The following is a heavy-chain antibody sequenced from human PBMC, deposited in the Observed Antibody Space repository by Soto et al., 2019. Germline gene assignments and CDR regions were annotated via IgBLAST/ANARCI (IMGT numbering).Heavy chain of an antibody. Sequence: SLRLSCAASGFTFSSYGMHWVRQAPGKGLEWVAVISYDGSNKYYADSVKGRFTISRDNSKNTLYLQMNSLRAEDTAVYYCAKDVTDYYDSSGPIGYWGQGTLVTVSS. CDR3: AKDVTDYYDSSGPIGY. J-gene: IGHJ4*02. CDR2: ISYDGSNK. CDR1: GFTFSSYG. D-gene: IGHD3-22*01. V-gene: IGHV3-30*18.